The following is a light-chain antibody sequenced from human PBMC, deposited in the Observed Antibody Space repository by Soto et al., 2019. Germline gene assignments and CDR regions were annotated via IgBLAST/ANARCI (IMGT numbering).Light chain of an antibody. CDR2: DAS. CDR3: QQRSNWPPIT. CDR1: QSLNNY. J-gene: IGKJ5*01. Sequence: EIVLTQSPATRSLSPGERAALSCRASQSLNNYLGWYQQKPGQAPRLLISDASNRANGIPARISGSGSGTDLTLTISSLEPEDFSVYYCQQRSNWPPITLGQGTRLEIK. V-gene: IGKV3-11*01.